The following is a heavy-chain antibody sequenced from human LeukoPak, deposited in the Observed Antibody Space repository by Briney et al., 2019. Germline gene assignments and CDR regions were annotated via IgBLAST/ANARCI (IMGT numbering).Heavy chain of an antibody. Sequence: PGRSLRLSCAASGFSFSDYIMHWVRQAPGKGLEWVALIAHDGTYKHCADSVEGRFTTSRDNSKNTLYLQMNSLRGEDTAVYYCASEVRPSEFDYWGQGTLVTVSS. V-gene: IGHV3-30-3*01. D-gene: IGHD1-26*01. CDR1: GFSFSDYI. J-gene: IGHJ4*02. CDR2: IAHDGTYK. CDR3: ASEVRPSEFDY.